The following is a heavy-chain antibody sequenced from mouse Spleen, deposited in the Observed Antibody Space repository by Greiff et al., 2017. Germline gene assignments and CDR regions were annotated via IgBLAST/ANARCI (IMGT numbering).Heavy chain of an antibody. D-gene: IGHD1-1*02. V-gene: IGHV1-64*01. CDR3: ARERIYGSDY. CDR2: IHPNSGST. Sequence: VQLQQSGAELVKPGASVKLSCKASGYTFTSYWMHWVKQRPGQGLEWIGMIHPNSGSTNYNEKFKSKATLTVDKSSSTAYMQLSSLTSEDSAVYYCARERIYGSDYWGQGTTLTVSS. J-gene: IGHJ2*01. CDR1: GYTFTSYW.